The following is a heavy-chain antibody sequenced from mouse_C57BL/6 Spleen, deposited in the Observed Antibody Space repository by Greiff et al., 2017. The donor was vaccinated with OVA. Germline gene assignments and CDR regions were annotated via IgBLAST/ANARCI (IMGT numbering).Heavy chain of an antibody. J-gene: IGHJ3*01. Sequence: EVKLEESGPGMVKPSQSLSLTCTVTGYSITSGYDWHWIRHFPGNKLEWMGYIRYSGSTNYNPSLKSRISITHDTSKNHFVLKLNSVTTEDTATYYCARGGLGRGFAYWGQGTLVTVSA. CDR2: IRYSGST. V-gene: IGHV3-1*01. D-gene: IGHD4-1*01. CDR1: GYSITSGYD. CDR3: ARGGLGRGFAY.